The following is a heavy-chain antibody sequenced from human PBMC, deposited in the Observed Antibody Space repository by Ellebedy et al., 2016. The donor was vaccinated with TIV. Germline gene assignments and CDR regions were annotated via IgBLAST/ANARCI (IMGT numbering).Heavy chain of an antibody. CDR3: ARVMRIAVAGTGIDF. J-gene: IGHJ4*02. CDR1: GYTFTGYY. V-gene: IGHV1-2*02. Sequence: AASVKVSCKASGYTFTGYYMHWVRQAPGQGLEWMGWINPNSGDTNYAQKFQGRVTMTRDTSISTAYMELSRLRSDDTAVYYCARVMRIAVAGTGIDFWGQGTLVTVSS. D-gene: IGHD6-19*01. CDR2: INPNSGDT.